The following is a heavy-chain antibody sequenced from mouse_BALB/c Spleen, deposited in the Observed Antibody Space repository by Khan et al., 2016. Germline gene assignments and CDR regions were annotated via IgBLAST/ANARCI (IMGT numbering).Heavy chain of an antibody. CDR3: ASYDSSGSFVDY. V-gene: IGHV3-8*02. J-gene: IGHJ2*01. Sequence: EVKLEESGPSLVKPSQTLSLTCSVTGDSITSGYWNWIRKFPGNKLEYMGYISYSGSTYYNPSLKSRISITRDTSKNQYYLQLNSVTTEDTATYYCASYDSSGSFVDYCGQGTTLTVSS. CDR2: ISYSGST. D-gene: IGHD3-2*01. CDR1: GDSITSGY.